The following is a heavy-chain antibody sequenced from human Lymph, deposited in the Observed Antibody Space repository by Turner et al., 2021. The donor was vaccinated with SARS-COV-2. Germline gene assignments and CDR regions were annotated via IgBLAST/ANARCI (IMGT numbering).Heavy chain of an antibody. CDR1: GGTLSSYA. Sequence: QVQLVQSGAEVKEPGSSVKVSCKASGGTLSSYAISWVRQAPGQGLDRIGKIILILDIAQSAQKFQGRVTITADKSTSPAYMELTSLRSEDSAVYYCARAMVRGVNAYAEYFQHWGQGTLVTVSS. D-gene: IGHD3-10*01. CDR2: IILILDIA. J-gene: IGHJ1*01. V-gene: IGHV1-69*04. CDR3: ARAMVRGVNAYAEYFQH.